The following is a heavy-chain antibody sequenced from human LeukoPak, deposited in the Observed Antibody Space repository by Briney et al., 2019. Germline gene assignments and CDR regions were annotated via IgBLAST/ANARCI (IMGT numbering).Heavy chain of an antibody. V-gene: IGHV4-39*01. CDR2: IYYSGST. D-gene: IGHD6-19*01. Sequence: SETLSLTCTVSGGSISSSTYYWGWIRQPPGKGLEWIASIYYSGSTYYNPSLKSRVTISVDTSKNQFSLKLSSVTAADTAVYYCARHPYSSGWYGDYWGQGTLVTVSS. CDR1: GGSISSSTYY. CDR3: ARHPYSSGWYGDY. J-gene: IGHJ4*02.